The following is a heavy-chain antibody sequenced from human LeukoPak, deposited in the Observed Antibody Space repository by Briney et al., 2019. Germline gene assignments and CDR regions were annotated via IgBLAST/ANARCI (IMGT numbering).Heavy chain of an antibody. CDR3: AKGMATSSYYYYCMDV. D-gene: IGHD5-24*01. V-gene: IGHV3-23*01. CDR2: ISGSGGNT. Sequence: GSLRLSCAASGFTFTNYAMSWVRQAPGKGLEWASAISGSGGNTYYTDSVKGRFTISRDNSKNTLYLQMNSLRAEDTAIYYCAKGMATSSYYYYCMDVWGKGTTVTVSS. J-gene: IGHJ6*03. CDR1: GFTFTNYA.